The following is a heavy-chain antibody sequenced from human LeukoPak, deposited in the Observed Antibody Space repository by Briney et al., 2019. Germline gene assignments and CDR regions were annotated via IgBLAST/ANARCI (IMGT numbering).Heavy chain of an antibody. V-gene: IGHV3-74*01. CDR3: AREEQQLCFDY. J-gene: IGHJ4*02. CDR2: INSDGSST. D-gene: IGHD6-13*01. Sequence: GGSLRLSCAASGFTFSSYWMHWVRQAPGKGLVWVSRINSDGSSTSYADSVKGRFTISRDNAKNTLYLQMNSLRAEDTAVYYCAREEQQLCFDYWGQGTLVTVSS. CDR1: GFTFSSYW.